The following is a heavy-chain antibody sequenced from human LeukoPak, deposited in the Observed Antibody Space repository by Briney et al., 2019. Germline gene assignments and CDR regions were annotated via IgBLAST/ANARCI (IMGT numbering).Heavy chain of an antibody. J-gene: IGHJ4*02. Sequence: SGTLSLTCAGSGDSISSNKWWKWGRQPPGKGLECTGDIHHSGTTTSNASLKSRVTLSVHKSKNQCSLTLSSVTAADTAIYYCTSATDYNIDYWGQGTLVIVSS. CDR1: GDSISSNKW. CDR2: IHHSGTT. D-gene: IGHD4-11*01. CDR3: TSATDYNIDY. V-gene: IGHV4-4*02.